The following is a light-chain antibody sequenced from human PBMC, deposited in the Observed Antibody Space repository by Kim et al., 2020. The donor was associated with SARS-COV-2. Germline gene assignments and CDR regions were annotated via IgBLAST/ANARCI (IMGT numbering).Light chain of an antibody. CDR1: ALPKQY. J-gene: IGLJ3*02. CDR3: QSADSSGTWV. CDR2: KDS. Sequence: SYELTQPPSVSVSPGQPARITCSGDALPKQYAYWYQQKPGQAPVLVIYKDSERPSGIPERFSGSSSGTTVTLTISGVQAEDEADYYCQSADSSGTWVFGGGTQLTVL. V-gene: IGLV3-25*03.